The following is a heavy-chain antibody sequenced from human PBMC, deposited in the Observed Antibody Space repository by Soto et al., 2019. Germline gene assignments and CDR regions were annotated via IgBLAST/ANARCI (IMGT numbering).Heavy chain of an antibody. D-gene: IGHD2-2*01. V-gene: IGHV4-30-4*01. J-gene: IGHJ5*02. Sequence: SETLCLTCSFSGGSISIGDYYWSWIRQPRGKGLEWIGYMFYTGTTYYNPSLKSRITISMDTSKNQFSLRLTSVTAADTAEYHCARVVRFCSSPSCRGRNWFDPWGQGTRVTVS. CDR3: ARVVRFCSSPSCRGRNWFDP. CDR1: GGSISIGDYY. CDR2: MFYTGTT.